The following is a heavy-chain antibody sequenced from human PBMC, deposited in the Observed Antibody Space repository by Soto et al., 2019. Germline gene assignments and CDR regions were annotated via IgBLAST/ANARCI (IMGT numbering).Heavy chain of an antibody. Sequence: GGSLRLSCAASGFTFSSYGMHWVRQAPGKGLEWVAVIWYDGSNKYYADSVKGRFTISRDNSKNTLYLQMNSLRAEDTAVYYCARVNNWNYGLDFHYWGQGTLVTVSS. J-gene: IGHJ4*02. D-gene: IGHD1-7*01. V-gene: IGHV3-33*01. CDR3: ARVNNWNYGLDFHY. CDR2: IWYDGSNK. CDR1: GFTFSSYG.